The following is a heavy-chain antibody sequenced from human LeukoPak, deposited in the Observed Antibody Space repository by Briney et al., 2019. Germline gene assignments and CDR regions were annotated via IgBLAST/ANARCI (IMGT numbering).Heavy chain of an antibody. CDR1: GFTFSSYA. D-gene: IGHD3-22*01. CDR3: APHYYDSSGYSYLDY. V-gene: IGHV3-23*01. Sequence: GASLRLSCAASGFTFSSYAMSWVRQAPGKGLEWVSAISGSGGSTYYADSVKGRFTISRDNSKNTLYLQMNSLRAEDTAVYYCAPHYYDSSGYSYLDYWGQGTLVTVSS. CDR2: ISGSGGST. J-gene: IGHJ4*02.